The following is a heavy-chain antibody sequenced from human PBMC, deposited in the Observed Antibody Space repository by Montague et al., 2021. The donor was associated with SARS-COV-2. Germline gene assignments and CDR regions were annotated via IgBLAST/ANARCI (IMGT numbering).Heavy chain of an antibody. D-gene: IGHD2-2*01. Sequence: TLSLTCTVSGGSISSGSYYWSWIRQPAGKGLEWIGRIYTSGSTNYXPSLKSRVTISVDTSKNQFSLKLGSVTAADTAVYYCARSSGGYCSSTSCYAYYYYYMDVWGKGTTVTVSS. CDR1: GGSISSGSYY. CDR3: ARSSGGYCSSTSCYAYYYYYMDV. CDR2: IYTSGST. J-gene: IGHJ6*03. V-gene: IGHV4-61*02.